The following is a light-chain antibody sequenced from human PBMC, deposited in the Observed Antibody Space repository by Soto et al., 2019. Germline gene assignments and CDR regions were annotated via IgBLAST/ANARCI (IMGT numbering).Light chain of an antibody. CDR3: QQSYSTPPT. J-gene: IGKJ1*01. V-gene: IGKV1-39*01. CDR2: AAS. Sequence: DLQMTPSPCSLSASVGDRVTITCRASQSISSNLNWYQQKPGKAPKLLIYAASSMHSGIPSRFSGSGSGTDFTLTISSLQPEDFATYYCQQSYSTPPTFGQGTKVDIK. CDR1: QSISSN.